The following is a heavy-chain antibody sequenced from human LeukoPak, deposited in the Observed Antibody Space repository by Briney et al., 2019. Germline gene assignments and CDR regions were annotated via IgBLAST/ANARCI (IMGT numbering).Heavy chain of an antibody. D-gene: IGHD2-21*02. Sequence: GGSLRLSCAASGFTFSSYAMHWGRQAPGKGLEWVAVISYDGSNKYYADSVKGRFTISRDNSKNTLYLQMNSLRAEDTAVYYCARGSEGYCGGDCYFDYWGQGTLVTVSS. CDR2: ISYDGSNK. J-gene: IGHJ4*02. V-gene: IGHV3-30*04. CDR3: ARGSEGYCGGDCYFDY. CDR1: GFTFSSYA.